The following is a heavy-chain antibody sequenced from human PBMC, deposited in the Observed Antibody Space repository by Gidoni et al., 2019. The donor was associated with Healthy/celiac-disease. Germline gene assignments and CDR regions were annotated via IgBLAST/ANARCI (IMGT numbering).Heavy chain of an antibody. CDR1: GFTFDDYT. CDR3: AKDNGSGPYYYYGMDV. D-gene: IGHD3-10*01. J-gene: IGHJ6*02. Sequence: EVQLVESGGVVVQPGGSLRLSCAASGFTFDDYTMHWVRQAPGKGLEWVSLISWDGGSTYYADSVKGRFTISRDNSKNSLYLQMNSLRTEDTALYYCAKDNGSGPYYYYGMDVWGQGTTVTVSS. V-gene: IGHV3-43*01. CDR2: ISWDGGST.